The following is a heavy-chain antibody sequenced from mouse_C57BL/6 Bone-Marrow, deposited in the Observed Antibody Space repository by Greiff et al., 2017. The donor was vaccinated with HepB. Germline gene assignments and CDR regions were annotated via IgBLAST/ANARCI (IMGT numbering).Heavy chain of an antibody. J-gene: IGHJ2*01. D-gene: IGHD3-2*02. CDR1: GYTFTDYY. V-gene: IGHV1-76*01. Sequence: QVQLQQSGAELVRPGASVKLSCKASGYTFTDYYINWVKQRPGQGLEWIARIYPGSGNTYYNEKFKGKATLTAEKSSSTAYMQLSSLTSEDSAVYFCARRQLRLYYFDYWGQGTTLTVSS. CDR3: ARRQLRLYYFDY. CDR2: IYPGSGNT.